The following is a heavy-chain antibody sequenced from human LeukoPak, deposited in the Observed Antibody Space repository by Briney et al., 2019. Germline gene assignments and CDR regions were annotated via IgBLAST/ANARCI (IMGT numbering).Heavy chain of an antibody. V-gene: IGHV4-4*02. CDR2: IYHSGDTTFT. J-gene: IGHJ4*02. CDR1: GDSITSSNW. Sequence: SETLSLTCAVSGDSITSSNWWSWVRQPPGKGLEWIGEIYHSGDTTFTNFNPSLKSRVTISVDKSRNQFSLKVSSVTAADTAVYFCAKRPACSSFRFDYWGQGTLVTVSS. CDR3: AKRPACSSFRFDY. D-gene: IGHD6-6*01.